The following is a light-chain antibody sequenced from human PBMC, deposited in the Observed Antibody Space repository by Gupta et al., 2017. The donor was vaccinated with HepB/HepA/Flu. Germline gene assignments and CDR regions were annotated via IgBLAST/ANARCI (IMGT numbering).Light chain of an antibody. V-gene: IGLV3-1*01. CDR3: QAWDSATAEVV. Sequence: SYELTQPPSVAVSPAQTAIITCSGDNLQYQYVCWYHQKPGQSPVVVIYEDKKRPSGIPERFFGSNSGNTATLTISGAQAIDEADYYCQAWDSATAEVVFGGGTKLAVL. CDR1: NLQYQY. CDR2: EDK. J-gene: IGLJ2*01.